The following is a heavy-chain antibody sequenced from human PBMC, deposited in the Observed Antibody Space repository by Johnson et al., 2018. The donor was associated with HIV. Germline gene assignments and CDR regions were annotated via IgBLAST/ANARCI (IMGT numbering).Heavy chain of an antibody. CDR2: ISSDGSNK. V-gene: IGHV3-30*18. CDR3: AKPQWVSSGAFYI. D-gene: IGHD3-3*01. J-gene: IGHJ3*02. CDR1: GFTFSSYG. Sequence: QVQLVESGGGVVQPGRSLRLSCAASGFTFSSYGMHWVRQAPGKGLEWVAFISSDGSNKYFAVSVPGRFSIYRDNSKHPLYLQMNSLNADDTAVYYCAKPQWVSSGAFYIWGQGTMVTVSS.